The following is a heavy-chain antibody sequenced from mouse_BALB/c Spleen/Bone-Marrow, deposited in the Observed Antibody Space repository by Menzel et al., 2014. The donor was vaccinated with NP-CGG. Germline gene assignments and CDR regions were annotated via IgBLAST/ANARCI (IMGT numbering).Heavy chain of an antibody. Sequence: VQLQQSGAELVGPGASVKLSCKASGYTFTSYWISWMKQRPGQGLEWIGNISPSDNYTNYNQKFKDWATLTVDKSSSTAYMQLSSPTSEDSEVYYCTISGTMITTWVDYWGQGTTLTVSS. J-gene: IGHJ2*01. CDR3: TISGTMITTWVDY. V-gene: IGHV1-69*02. CDR1: GYTFTSYW. CDR2: ISPSDNYT. D-gene: IGHD2-4*01.